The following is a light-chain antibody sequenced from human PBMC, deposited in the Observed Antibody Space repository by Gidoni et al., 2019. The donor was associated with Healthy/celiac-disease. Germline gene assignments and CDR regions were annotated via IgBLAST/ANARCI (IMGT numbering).Light chain of an antibody. J-gene: IGKJ4*01. CDR1: QGISSY. CDR2: AAS. Sequence: IRITQSPSSFSASTGDRVTITCRASQGISSYLAWYQQKPGKAPKLLIYAASTLQSGVPSRFSGSGSGTDFTLTISCLQSEDFATYYCQQYYSYPLTFGGGTKVEIK. CDR3: QQYYSYPLT. V-gene: IGKV1-8*01.